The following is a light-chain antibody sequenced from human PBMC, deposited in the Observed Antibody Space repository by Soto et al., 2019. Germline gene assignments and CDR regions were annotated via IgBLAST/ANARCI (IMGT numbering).Light chain of an antibody. Sequence: QSALTQPASVSGSPGQSITISCTGTSSGVGGYDYVSWYQRHPGKAPELMIYKVVNRPSWVSNRFSGSKSGNAASLTISGLQAEDEADYYCCSFASSSTYVFGTGTKVTVL. CDR2: KVV. CDR1: SSGVGGYDY. V-gene: IGLV2-14*01. CDR3: CSFASSSTYV. J-gene: IGLJ1*01.